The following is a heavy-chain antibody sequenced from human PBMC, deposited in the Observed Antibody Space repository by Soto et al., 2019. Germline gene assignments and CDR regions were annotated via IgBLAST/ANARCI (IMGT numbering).Heavy chain of an antibody. V-gene: IGHV4-39*01. D-gene: IGHD3-22*01. J-gene: IGHJ6*02. CDR1: GGSISSSDYY. Sequence: PSETLSLTCTVSGGSISSSDYYWGWIRQPPGKGLEWIGSVYYSGTTYYNPSLKSRVTISVDTSENQFSLKLSSVTAADTAIYYCARLPRHLSYEAIVDVWGQGTMVTVSS. CDR3: ARLPRHLSYEAIVDV. CDR2: VYYSGTT.